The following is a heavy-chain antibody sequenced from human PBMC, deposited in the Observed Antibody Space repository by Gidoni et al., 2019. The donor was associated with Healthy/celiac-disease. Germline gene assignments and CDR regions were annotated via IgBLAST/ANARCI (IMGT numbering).Heavy chain of an antibody. CDR1: GFTFSSDA. Sequence: EVHLLESGGGLVQPGGSLRLSCAASGFTFSSDAMSWVRQAPGKGLEWVSGISGSGGSTHYADSVKGRFTISRDNSKNTLYLQMNSLRAEDTAVYYCAKGVYSYGHGVAPHYWGQGTLVTVSS. CDR2: ISGSGGST. D-gene: IGHD5-18*01. V-gene: IGHV3-23*01. J-gene: IGHJ4*02. CDR3: AKGVYSYGHGVAPHY.